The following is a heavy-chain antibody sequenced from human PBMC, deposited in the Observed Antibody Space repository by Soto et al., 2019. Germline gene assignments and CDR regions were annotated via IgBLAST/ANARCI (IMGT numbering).Heavy chain of an antibody. V-gene: IGHV1-3*01. J-gene: IGHJ5*02. CDR3: ARGIAKGQLDP. CDR2: INPDNGNT. D-gene: IGHD2-15*01. Sequence: ASVKVSCKASGYTFTRYTMNWVRQAPGQRLEWMGWINPDNGNTKSSQKFQYRVIITRDTSASTAYMDLSSLRSEDTAVYYCARGIAKGQLDPWGQGTLVTVSS. CDR1: GYTFTRYT.